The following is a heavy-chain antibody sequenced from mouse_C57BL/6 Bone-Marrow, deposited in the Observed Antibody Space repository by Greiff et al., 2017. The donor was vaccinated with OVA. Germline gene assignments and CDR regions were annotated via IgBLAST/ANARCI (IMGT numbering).Heavy chain of an antibody. V-gene: IGHV1-55*01. Sequence: QVQLHQPGAELVKPGASVKMSCKASGYTFTSYWITWVKQRPGQGLEWIGDIYPGSGSTNYNEKFKSKATLTVDTSSSTAYMQLSSLTSEDSAVYYCARRGGNYDWFAYWGQGTLVTVSA. CDR1: GYTFTSYW. CDR2: IYPGSGST. CDR3: ARRGGNYDWFAY. D-gene: IGHD2-1*01. J-gene: IGHJ3*01.